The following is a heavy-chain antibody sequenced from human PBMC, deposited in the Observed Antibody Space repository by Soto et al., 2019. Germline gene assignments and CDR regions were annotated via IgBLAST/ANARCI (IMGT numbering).Heavy chain of an antibody. V-gene: IGHV4-30-4*01. J-gene: IGHJ6*02. Sequence: SETLSLTCTVSGGSISSGDYYWSWIRQPPGKGLEWIGYIYYSGSTYYNPSLKSRVTISVDTSKNQFSLKLSSVTAADTAVYYCARDKRSFLEWLYEHYYYYGMDGWGQGTTVTVSS. D-gene: IGHD3-3*02. CDR3: ARDKRSFLEWLYEHYYYYGMDG. CDR2: IYYSGST. CDR1: GGSISSGDYY.